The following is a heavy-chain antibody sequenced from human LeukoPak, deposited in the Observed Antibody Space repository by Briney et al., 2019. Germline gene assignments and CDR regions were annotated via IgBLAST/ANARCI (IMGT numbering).Heavy chain of an antibody. Sequence: ASVKASCKVSGYTLTELSMHWVRQAPGKGLEWMGGFDPEDGETIYAQKFQGRVTMTEDTSTDTAYMELSSLRSEDTAVYYCATDLMIANKYYYYGMDVWGQGTTVTVSS. CDR2: FDPEDGET. CDR1: GYTLTELS. J-gene: IGHJ6*02. D-gene: IGHD3-22*01. V-gene: IGHV1-24*01. CDR3: ATDLMIANKYYYYGMDV.